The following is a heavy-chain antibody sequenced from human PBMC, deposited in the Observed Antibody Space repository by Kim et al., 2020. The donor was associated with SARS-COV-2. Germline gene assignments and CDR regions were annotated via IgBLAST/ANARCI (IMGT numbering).Heavy chain of an antibody. J-gene: IGHJ4*02. CDR1: GGSISSGSYY. D-gene: IGHD3-9*01. CDR3: ARDRGTYYDILTGYSAFDY. Sequence: SETLSLTCTVSGGSISSGSYYWSWIRQPAGKGLEWIGRIYTSGSTNYNPSLKSRVTISVDTSKNQFSLKLSSVTAADTAVYYCARDRGTYYDILTGYSAFDYWGQGTLVTVSS. V-gene: IGHV4-61*02. CDR2: IYTSGST.